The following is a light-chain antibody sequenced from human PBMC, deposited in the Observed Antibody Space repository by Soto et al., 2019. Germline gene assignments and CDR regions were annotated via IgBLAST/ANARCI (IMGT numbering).Light chain of an antibody. CDR1: SSDIINNRY. V-gene: IGLV2-14*01. Sequence: QSALTQPASVSGSPGQSITISCTGSSSDIINNRYVSWYQQHPDKAPKLMIYEVTNRPSGVSDRFSGSKSGYTASLTISGLQAADEGDYYCSSYSSKSTPVFGGGTKLTVL. CDR3: SSYSSKSTPV. J-gene: IGLJ3*02. CDR2: EVT.